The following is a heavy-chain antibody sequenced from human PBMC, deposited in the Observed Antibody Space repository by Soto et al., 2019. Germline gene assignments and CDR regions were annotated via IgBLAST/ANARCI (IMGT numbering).Heavy chain of an antibody. Sequence: QAGGSLRLSCVASGFTFSNYGMHWVRQAPGKGLEWVAGIDYNEIKQYYVDPVKSRFTISREQSKTTLNQQMNSLRAEYTAVYYCARQFCTVPTCYDLWGQGVLVIVSS. CDR1: GFTFSNYG. CDR3: ARQFCTVPTCYDL. D-gene: IGHD2-8*02. CDR2: IDYNEIKQ. V-gene: IGHV3-33*01. J-gene: IGHJ4*02.